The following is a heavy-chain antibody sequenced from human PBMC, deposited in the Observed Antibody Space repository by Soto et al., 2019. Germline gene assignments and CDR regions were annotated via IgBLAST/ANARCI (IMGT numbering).Heavy chain of an antibody. J-gene: IGHJ6*03. CDR1: GSTFNNYN. Sequence: EVQLVESGGGLVQPEGSLRLSCAASGSTFNNYNMNWVRQAPGKGLEWVSYISSSSSTIYYADSVKGRFTISRDNAKNSLYLQMDSLRVEDTAVYYCARVSSQLYQLPPYYYCYYMDVWGKGTTVTVSS. V-gene: IGHV3-48*01. CDR3: ARVSSQLYQLPPYYYCYYMDV. CDR2: ISSSSSTI. D-gene: IGHD2-2*01.